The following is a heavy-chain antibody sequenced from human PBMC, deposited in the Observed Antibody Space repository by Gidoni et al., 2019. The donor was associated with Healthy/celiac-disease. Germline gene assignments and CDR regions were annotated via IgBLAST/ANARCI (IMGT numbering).Heavy chain of an antibody. V-gene: IGHV3-9*01. CDR1: GFTFDDYA. Sequence: EVQLVESGGGLVKPGRSLRLSCAASGFTFDDYAMHWVRQAPGKGLEGVSGISWNSGSIGYADSVKGRFTISRDNAKNSLYLQMNSLRAEDTALYYCAKDKRETHTAMVDYWGQGTLVTVSS. D-gene: IGHD5-18*01. J-gene: IGHJ4*02. CDR3: AKDKRETHTAMVDY. CDR2: ISWNSGSI.